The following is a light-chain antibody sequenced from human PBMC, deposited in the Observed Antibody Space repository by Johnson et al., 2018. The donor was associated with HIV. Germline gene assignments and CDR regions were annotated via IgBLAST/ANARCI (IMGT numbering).Light chain of an antibody. J-gene: IGLJ1*01. CDR1: SSNIGNNY. Sequence: VLTQPPSVSAAPGQKVTISCSGSSSNIGNNYVSWYQQLPGTAPKFFIYENDKRPSGIPDRFSGSKSGTSATLGITGLQTGDEADYYCGTWDSSLSAYVFGSGTQVTVL. CDR3: GTWDSSLSAYV. V-gene: IGLV1-51*02. CDR2: END.